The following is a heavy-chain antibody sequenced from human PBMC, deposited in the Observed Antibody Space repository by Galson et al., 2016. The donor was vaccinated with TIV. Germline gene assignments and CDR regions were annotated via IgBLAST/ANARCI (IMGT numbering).Heavy chain of an antibody. CDR2: ISGSGITT. J-gene: IGHJ4*02. D-gene: IGHD2-2*02. V-gene: IGHV3-11*01. CDR1: GFTFSDYS. Sequence: SLRLSCAASGFTFSDYSMSWIRQAPGTGLEWISYISGSGITTHYADSVKGRFTISRDNAKHSLFLHMNSLRAEDTAVYYCATGLVPPAIDYWGQGNLLTVSS. CDR3: ATGLVPPAIDY.